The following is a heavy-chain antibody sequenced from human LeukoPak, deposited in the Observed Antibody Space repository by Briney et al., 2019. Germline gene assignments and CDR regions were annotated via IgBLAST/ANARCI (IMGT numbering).Heavy chain of an antibody. CDR2: ISYDGSNK. D-gene: IGHD3-22*01. J-gene: IGHJ4*02. CDR3: ARDRSSYDSSGYSLDY. V-gene: IGHV3-30*01. CDR1: GFTFSSYA. Sequence: GGSLRLSCAASGFTFSSYAMHWVRQAPGKGLEWVAVISYDGSNKYYADSVKGRFTISRDNAKNTLYLQMNSLRAEDTAVYYCARDRSSYDSSGYSLDYWGQGTLVTVSS.